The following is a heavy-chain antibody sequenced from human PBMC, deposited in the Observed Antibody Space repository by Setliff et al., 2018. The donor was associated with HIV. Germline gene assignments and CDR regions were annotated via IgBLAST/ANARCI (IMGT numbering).Heavy chain of an antibody. CDR1: GVSTSSSSYY. V-gene: IGHV4-39*01. Sequence: SETLSLTCTVSGVSTSSSSYYWGWIRQPPGKGLDWIGYVYYSGNTYYHPSLKSRVTISADTSKNEFFLKLTSVTAADTAVYYCARQPGYSSGWYFTASGFDPWGQGTLVTAPQ. D-gene: IGHD6-19*01. CDR3: ARQPGYSSGWYFTASGFDP. J-gene: IGHJ5*02. CDR2: VYYSGNT.